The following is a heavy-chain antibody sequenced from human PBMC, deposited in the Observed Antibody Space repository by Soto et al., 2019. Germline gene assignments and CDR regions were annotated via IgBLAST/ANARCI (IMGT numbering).Heavy chain of an antibody. CDR3: ASLSLRDGYNSDYHRGMDV. Sequence: GEALQRSGKGPGWNVSSSWWSSFHQKHRKGLEWMGRIDPSDSYSNHSPSFQGHVTISADKSISTAYLQWSSLKASDTAMYYCASLSLRDGYNSDYHRGMDVWGQGTTVPVSS. J-gene: IGHJ6*02. V-gene: IGHV5-10-1*01. D-gene: IGHD3-16*01. CDR1: GWNVSSSW. CDR2: IDPSDSYS.